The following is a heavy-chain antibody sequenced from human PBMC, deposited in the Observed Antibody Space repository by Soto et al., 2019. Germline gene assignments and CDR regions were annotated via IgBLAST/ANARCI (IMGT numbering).Heavy chain of an antibody. Sequence: ESGGVVVQPGGSLRLSCAASGFTFDDYTMHWVRQAPGKGLEWVSLISWDGGSTYYADSVKGRFTISRDNSKNSLYLQMNSLRTDDTALYYCAKPSPGLYSSSWYYFDYWGQGTLVTVYS. CDR1: GFTFDDYT. CDR2: ISWDGGST. V-gene: IGHV3-43*01. J-gene: IGHJ4*02. CDR3: AKPSPGLYSSSWYYFDY. D-gene: IGHD6-13*01.